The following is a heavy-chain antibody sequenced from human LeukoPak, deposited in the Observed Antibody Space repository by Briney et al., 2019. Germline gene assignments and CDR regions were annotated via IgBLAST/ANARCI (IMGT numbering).Heavy chain of an antibody. CDR2: ISGSGGST. J-gene: IGHJ4*02. V-gene: IGHV3-23*01. CDR3: AKGIAVAGTRGYYFDY. Sequence: GGSLRLSCAASGFTFSSYAMSWVRQAPGKGLEWVPAISGSGGSTYYADSVKGRFTISRDNSKNTLYLQMNSLRAEDTAVYYCAKGIAVAGTRGYYFDYWGQGTLVTVSS. D-gene: IGHD6-19*01. CDR1: GFTFSSYA.